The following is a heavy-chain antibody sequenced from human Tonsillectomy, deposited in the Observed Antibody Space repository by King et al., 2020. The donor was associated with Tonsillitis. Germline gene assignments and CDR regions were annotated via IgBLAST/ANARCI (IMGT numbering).Heavy chain of an antibody. CDR3: ARIRGGHDFDY. J-gene: IGHJ4*02. Sequence: VQLVESGGGLVQPGGSLRLSCAASGFTFSDHYMDWVRQAPGKGLEWVGRIRNKANFYTTEYAASVKGRFTISRDDSKNALYLQMDSLKTEDTAVYYCARIRGGHDFDYWGQGTLVTVSS. D-gene: IGHD3-16*01. CDR2: IRNKANFYTT. CDR1: GFTFSDHY. V-gene: IGHV3-72*01.